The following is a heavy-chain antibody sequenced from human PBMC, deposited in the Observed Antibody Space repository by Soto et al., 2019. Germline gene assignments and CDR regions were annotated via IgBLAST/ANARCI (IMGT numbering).Heavy chain of an antibody. D-gene: IGHD3-10*01. CDR2: IYYSGST. CDR1: GGSISSYY. CDR3: ATEAAKYYYGSGVMDA. J-gene: IGHJ6*02. V-gene: IGHV4-59*01. Sequence: SETLSLTCTVSGGSISSYYWSWIRQPPGKGLEWIGYIYYSGSTNYNPSLKSRVTISVDTSKNQFTLKLSSVTAAHTAMHYCATEAAKYYYGSGVMDAWGHGTTVTVSS.